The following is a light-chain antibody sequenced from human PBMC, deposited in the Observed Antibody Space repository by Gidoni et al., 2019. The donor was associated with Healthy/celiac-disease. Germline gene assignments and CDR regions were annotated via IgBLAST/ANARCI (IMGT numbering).Light chain of an antibody. CDR3: QQRNNWSPSYT. V-gene: IGKV3-11*02. Sequence: EIVVTQSPATLSLSPGARATISCRPSQSASSYLDWYQQKPGQAARLLIYDASNRATGIPARFSSSGAGGALTHLIISLEPEDFAVYYCQQRNNWSPSYTFGQGTKLEIK. CDR1: QSASSY. J-gene: IGKJ2*01. CDR2: DAS.